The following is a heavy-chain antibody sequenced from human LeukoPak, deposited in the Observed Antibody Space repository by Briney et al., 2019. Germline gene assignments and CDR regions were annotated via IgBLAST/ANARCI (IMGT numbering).Heavy chain of an antibody. CDR1: GYTFTSYA. D-gene: IGHD6-13*01. CDR3: ARDPGYSSSWYNPYYYYGMDV. V-gene: IGHV7-4-1*02. CDR2: INTNTGNP. Sequence: AASVTVSCTASGYTFTSYAMNWVRQAPGQGLEWMGWINTNTGNPTYAQGFTGRFVFSLDTSVSTAYLRISSLKAEDTAVYYCARDPGYSSSWYNPYYYYGMDVWGQGTTVTVSS. J-gene: IGHJ6*02.